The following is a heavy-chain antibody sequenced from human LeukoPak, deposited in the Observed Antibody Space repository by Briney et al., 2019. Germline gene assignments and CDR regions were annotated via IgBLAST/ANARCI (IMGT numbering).Heavy chain of an antibody. Sequence: ASVKVSCKASGYTFTSYGISWVRQAPGQGLEWMGWISAYNGNTNYAQKLQGRVTMTTDTSTSTAYMELRSLRSDDTAVYYCATITMVRGVIITPYYYMDVWGKGTTVTVSS. V-gene: IGHV1-18*01. CDR2: ISAYNGNT. CDR3: ATITMVRGVIITPYYYMDV. J-gene: IGHJ6*03. D-gene: IGHD3-10*01. CDR1: GYTFTSYG.